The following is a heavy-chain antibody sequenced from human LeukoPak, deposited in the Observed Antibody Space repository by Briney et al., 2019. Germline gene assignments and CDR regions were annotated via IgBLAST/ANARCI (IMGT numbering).Heavy chain of an antibody. J-gene: IGHJ4*02. CDR1: GGSISSYY. D-gene: IGHD3-22*01. CDR3: ARDVYDSSGYRQFDY. Sequence: PSETLSLTCTVSGGSISSYYWSWIRQPPGKGLEWIGYIYYSGSTNYNPSLKSRVTISVDTSKNQFSLKLSSVTAADTAVYYCARDVYDSSGYRQFDYWGQGTLVTVSS. V-gene: IGHV4-59*12. CDR2: IYYSGST.